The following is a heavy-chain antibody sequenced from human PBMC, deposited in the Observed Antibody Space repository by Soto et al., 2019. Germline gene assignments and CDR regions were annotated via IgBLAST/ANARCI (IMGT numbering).Heavy chain of an antibody. CDR2: IRSVPYGGTT. CDR3: TRMDSGYAIFDD. J-gene: IGHJ4*02. D-gene: IGHD5-12*01. Sequence: GGSLRLSCSTSVFVFAYYGLNWFRQAPGKGLEWVGFIRSVPYGGTTEYAASVKGRFTISVDVSKSIGYLQMNSLQTEDTAVYFCTRMDSGYAIFDDWGQGTLVTVSS. CDR1: VFVFAYYG. V-gene: IGHV3-49*03.